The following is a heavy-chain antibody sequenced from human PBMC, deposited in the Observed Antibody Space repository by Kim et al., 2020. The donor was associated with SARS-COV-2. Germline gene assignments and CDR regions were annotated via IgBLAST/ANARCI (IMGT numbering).Heavy chain of an antibody. J-gene: IGHJ5*02. D-gene: IGHD3-10*01. CDR2: ISYDGGNK. CDR1: GFSFSNYV. V-gene: IGHV3-30*03. CDR3: ARESDQTYQFGLGNYNKVSWFHP. Sequence: GGSLRLSCAASGFSFSNYVMHWVRQAPAKGLEWLALISYDGGNKYYADSVKGRFTISRDNSKNTLHLQMDSLRSEDTAMYYCARESDQTYQFGLGNYNKVSWFHPWGQGTLVTVSS.